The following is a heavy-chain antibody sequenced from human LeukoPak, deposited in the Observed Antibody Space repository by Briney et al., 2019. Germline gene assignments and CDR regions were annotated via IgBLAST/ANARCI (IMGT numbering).Heavy chain of an antibody. J-gene: IGHJ4*02. V-gene: IGHV3-23*01. D-gene: IGHD3-22*01. Sequence: PGGSLRLSCAASGFIVSSNYMSWVRQAPGKGLEWVSGISGSGGNTYYADSVKGRFTISRDNSKSTLYLQMNSLRAEDTAVYYCTKINAYHYDSSGYYFDYWGQGTLVTVSS. CDR2: ISGSGGNT. CDR3: TKINAYHYDSSGYYFDY. CDR1: GFIVSSNY.